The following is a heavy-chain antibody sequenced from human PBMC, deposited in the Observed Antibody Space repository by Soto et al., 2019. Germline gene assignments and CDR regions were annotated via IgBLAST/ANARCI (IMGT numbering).Heavy chain of an antibody. D-gene: IGHD2-15*01. CDR3: ARGDYCRANSCYLFFAR. CDR2: INWNGASA. CDR1: GYTFDDYA. J-gene: IGHJ4*02. Sequence: GGSLRLSCGCSGYTFDDYAMTWVRQAPGKGLEWVSGINWNGASAGYADSVKGRFTISRDNAKKSLYLQMTNLRAEDTAVYYCARGDYCRANSCYLFFARWGQGTLVTVSS. V-gene: IGHV3-20*04.